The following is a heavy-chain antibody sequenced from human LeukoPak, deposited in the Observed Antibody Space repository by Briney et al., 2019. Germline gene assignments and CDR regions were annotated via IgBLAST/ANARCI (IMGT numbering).Heavy chain of an antibody. D-gene: IGHD2-2*02. J-gene: IGHJ4*02. CDR2: INPSGGST. Sequence: ASVKVSCKASGYTFTGYYMHWVRQAPGQGLEWMGIINPSGGSTSYAQKFQGRVTMTRDTSTSTVYMELSSLRSEDTAVYYCARDRPPLYCSSTSCYTGYFDYWGQGTLVTVSS. CDR3: ARDRPPLYCSSTSCYTGYFDY. V-gene: IGHV1-46*03. CDR1: GYTFTGYY.